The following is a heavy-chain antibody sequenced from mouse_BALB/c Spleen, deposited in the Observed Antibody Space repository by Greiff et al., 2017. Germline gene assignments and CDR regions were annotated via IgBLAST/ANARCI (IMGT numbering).Heavy chain of an antibody. CDR2: INPYNDGT. J-gene: IGHJ4*01. Sequence: VQLQQSGPELVKPGASVKMSCKASGYTFTSYVMHWVKQKPGQGLEWIGYINPYNDGTKYNEKFKGKATLTSDKSSSTAYMELSILTSEDSAVYYCAIYYYGSSFYYAMDYWGQGTSVTVSS. V-gene: IGHV1-14*01. D-gene: IGHD1-1*01. CDR1: GYTFTSYV. CDR3: AIYYYGSSFYYAMDY.